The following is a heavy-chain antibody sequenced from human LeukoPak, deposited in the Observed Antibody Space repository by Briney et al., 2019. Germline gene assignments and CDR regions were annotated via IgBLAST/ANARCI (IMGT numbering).Heavy chain of an antibody. V-gene: IGHV3-23*01. CDR2: ISGSGDYT. J-gene: IGHJ4*02. D-gene: IGHD2-8*01. CDR3: AKDRPNYYGTNGQYYTRNGGY. CDR1: GFTFNNYA. Sequence: GGSLRLSCAASGFTFNNYAMSWVRQAPGKGLEWVSSISGSGDYTFYADSVKGRFTISRDNSKDTLYLQMNSLRVDDKAIYYCAKDRPNYYGTNGQYYTRNGGYWGQGTLVSVSS.